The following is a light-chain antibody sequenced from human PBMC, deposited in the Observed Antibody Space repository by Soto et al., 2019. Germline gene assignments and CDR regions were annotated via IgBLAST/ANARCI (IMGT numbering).Light chain of an antibody. J-gene: IGKJ4*01. Sequence: EIVMTQSPPTLSVSPGESATLSCWASQSISSKLAWYQLRPGQAPRLLIYGAFTRATGVPARFSGSGSGTEFTLTITSLQSEDFAVYYCQQYHTWPPLTFGGGTTVEIK. CDR1: QSISSK. V-gene: IGKV3-15*01. CDR2: GAF. CDR3: QQYHTWPPLT.